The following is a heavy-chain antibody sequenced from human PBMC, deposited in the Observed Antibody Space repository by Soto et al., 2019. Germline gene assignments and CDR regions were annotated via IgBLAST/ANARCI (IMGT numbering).Heavy chain of an antibody. Sequence: QVPLVQSGAEVKKPGASVKVSCKASGYTFTDYYMHWVRQAPGQGLEWMGRINPKSGDTKYAEKFQAWVTMTRDTSISTAYMEVTRLRSDDTAVYYCARVNGDAPPRGMDVWGQGTTVTVSS. CDR2: INPKSGDT. D-gene: IGHD2-21*02. V-gene: IGHV1-2*04. CDR1: GYTFTDYY. J-gene: IGHJ6*02. CDR3: ARVNGDAPPRGMDV.